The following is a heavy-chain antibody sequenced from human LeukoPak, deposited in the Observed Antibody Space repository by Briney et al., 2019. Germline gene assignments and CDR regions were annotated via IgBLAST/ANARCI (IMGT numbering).Heavy chain of an antibody. CDR3: AKERASYDFWSGYYSRPYYFDY. CDR1: GFTFSSYA. Sequence: GGSLRLSCAASGFTFSSYAMHWVRQAPGKGLEWVAVISYDGSNKYYADSVKGRFTISRDNSKNTLYLQMNSLRAEDTAVYYCAKERASYDFWSGYYSRPYYFDYWGQGTLVTVSS. D-gene: IGHD3-3*01. CDR2: ISYDGSNK. V-gene: IGHV3-30*04. J-gene: IGHJ4*02.